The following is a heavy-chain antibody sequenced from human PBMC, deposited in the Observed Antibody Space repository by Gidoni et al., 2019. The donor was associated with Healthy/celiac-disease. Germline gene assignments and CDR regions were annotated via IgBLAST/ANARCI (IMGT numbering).Heavy chain of an antibody. Sequence: QLQLVQSGAEVKKPGASVQVSCKASGHTFTGYSMPCVRQAPGQGLGWRGWSNPNSGGTNYVQKFQGRVTMTRDTSISTAYMERSRLGSDDTAVYYCASDITMVRGVISLQKEYYYYGMDVWGQGTTVTVSS. V-gene: IGHV1-2*02. CDR3: ASDITMVRGVISLQKEYYYYGMDV. CDR1: GHTFTGYS. D-gene: IGHD3-10*01. CDR2: SNPNSGGT. J-gene: IGHJ6*01.